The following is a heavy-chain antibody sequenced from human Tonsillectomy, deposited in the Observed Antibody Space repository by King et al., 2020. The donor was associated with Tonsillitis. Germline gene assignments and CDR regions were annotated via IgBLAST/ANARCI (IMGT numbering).Heavy chain of an antibody. D-gene: IGHD5-12*01. CDR3: SSEYSGYDMDF. CDR2: INHSAST. V-gene: IGHV4-34*01. J-gene: IGHJ4*02. Sequence: VQLQQWGAGLLKPSETLSLTCAVYGGSFSGFYCSWIRQPPGKGLEWGGEINHSASTNYNPALKSRVTISGHTSKNQFSLQLSSGTAADTAFDYCSSEYSGYDMDFWGQGTLVTVSS. CDR1: GGSFSGFY.